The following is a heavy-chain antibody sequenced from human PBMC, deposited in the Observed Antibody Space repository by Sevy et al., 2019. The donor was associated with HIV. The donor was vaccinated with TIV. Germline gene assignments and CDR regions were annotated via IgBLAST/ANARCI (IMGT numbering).Heavy chain of an antibody. CDR2: IYPEDSET. CDR1: GYSFTSHW. J-gene: IGHJ4*02. Sequence: GESLKISCQGSGYSFTSHWIGWVRHMPGKGLEWRGIIYPEDSETRHSPSFQGQVTFSADKSISTAYLQWSSLKASDTPMYTSATSRSGYFDSSGYYIYWGQGTLVTVSS. D-gene: IGHD3-22*01. CDR3: ATSRSGYFDSSGYYIY. V-gene: IGHV5-51*01.